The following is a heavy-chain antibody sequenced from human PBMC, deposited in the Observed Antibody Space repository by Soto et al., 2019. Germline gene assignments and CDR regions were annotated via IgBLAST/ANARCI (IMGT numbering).Heavy chain of an antibody. J-gene: IGHJ4*02. CDR2: IWYDGSNK. CDR1: GFTFSSYG. V-gene: IGHV3-33*01. D-gene: IGHD3-22*01. CDR3: AREPYYYDSSGYGRPDY. Sequence: GGSLRLSCAASGFTFSSYGMHWVRQAPGKGLEWVAVIWYDGSNKYYADSVKGRFTISRDNSKNTLYLQMNSLRAEDTAVYYCAREPYYYDSSGYGRPDYWGQGTLVTVSS.